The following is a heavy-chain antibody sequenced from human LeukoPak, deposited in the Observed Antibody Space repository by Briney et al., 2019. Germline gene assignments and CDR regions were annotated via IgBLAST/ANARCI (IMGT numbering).Heavy chain of an antibody. CDR3: TREGAAAGLPSPY. V-gene: IGHV3-49*03. J-gene: IGHJ4*02. CDR1: GFTFGDYA. D-gene: IGHD6-13*01. CDR2: IRSKAYGGTT. Sequence: GGSLRLSCTASGFTFGDYAMSWFRQAPGKGLEWVGFIRSKAYGGTTEYAASVKGRFTISRDDSKSIAYLQMNSLRTEDTAVYYCTREGAAAGLPSPYWGQGTLVTVSS.